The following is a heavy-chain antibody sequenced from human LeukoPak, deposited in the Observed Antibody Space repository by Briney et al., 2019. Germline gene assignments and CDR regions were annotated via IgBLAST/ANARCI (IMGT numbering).Heavy chain of an antibody. D-gene: IGHD6-13*01. CDR1: GFTFSSYA. V-gene: IGHV3-30-3*01. J-gene: IGHJ4*02. CDR2: ISYDGSNK. Sequence: PGRSLRLSCAASGFTFSSYAMHWVRQAPGKGLEWVAVISYDGSNKYYADSVKGRFTISRDISKNTLYLQMNSLRPDDTAVYYCASAGISGLFDYWGQGTLVTVSS. CDR3: ASAGISGLFDY.